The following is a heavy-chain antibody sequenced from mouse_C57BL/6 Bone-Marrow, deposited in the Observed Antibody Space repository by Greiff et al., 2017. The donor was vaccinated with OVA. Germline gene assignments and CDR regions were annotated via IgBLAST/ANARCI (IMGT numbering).Heavy chain of an antibody. D-gene: IGHD2-3*01. Sequence: VQLQQSGPELVKPGASVKISCKASGYAFSSSWMNWVKQRPGKGLEWIGRIYPGDGATNYNGKFKGKATLTAEKSSSTAYMQLSSLTSEDSAVYFCARGLEDGYYVWYFDVWGTGTTVTVSS. CDR3: ARGLEDGYYVWYFDV. J-gene: IGHJ1*03. CDR2: IYPGDGAT. CDR1: GYAFSSSW. V-gene: IGHV1-82*01.